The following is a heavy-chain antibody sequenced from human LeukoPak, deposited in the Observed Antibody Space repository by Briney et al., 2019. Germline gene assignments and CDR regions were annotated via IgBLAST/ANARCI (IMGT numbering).Heavy chain of an antibody. CDR2: INPNSGGT. CDR3: AGIPLPSFRSLDY. Sequence: ASVKVSCKASGYTFTGYYMHWVRQAPGQGLEWMGWINPNSGGTNYAQKFQGRVTMTRETSISTAYMELSRLRSDDTAVYYCAGIPLPSFRSLDYWGQGTLVTVS. D-gene: IGHD1-26*01. V-gene: IGHV1-2*02. CDR1: GYTFTGYY. J-gene: IGHJ4*02.